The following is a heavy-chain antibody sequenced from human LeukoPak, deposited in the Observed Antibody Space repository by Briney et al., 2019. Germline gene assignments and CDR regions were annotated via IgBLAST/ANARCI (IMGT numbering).Heavy chain of an antibody. Sequence: GGSLRLSCAASGFTFSDYYMSWIRQAPGKGLEWVSYISSSGSTIYYADSVKGRFTVSRDNAKNSLYLQMNSLRAEDTAVYYCARPDSGYDYSAFDIWGQGTMVTVSS. CDR2: ISSSGSTI. V-gene: IGHV3-11*01. D-gene: IGHD5-12*01. CDR3: ARPDSGYDYSAFDI. J-gene: IGHJ3*02. CDR1: GFTFSDYY.